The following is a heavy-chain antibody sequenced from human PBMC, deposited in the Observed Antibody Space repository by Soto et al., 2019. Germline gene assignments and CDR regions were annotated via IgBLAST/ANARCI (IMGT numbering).Heavy chain of an antibody. V-gene: IGHV3-7*01. CDR3: ARDVSGKYYDFWSGYYFDWFDP. CDR1: GFTFSSYW. Sequence: GGSLRLSCAASGFTFSSYWMSWVRQAPGKGLEWVANIKQDGSEKYYVDSVKGRFTISRDNAKNSLHLQMNSLRAEDTAVYYCARDVSGKYYDFWSGYYFDWFDPWGQGTLVTVSS. D-gene: IGHD3-3*01. J-gene: IGHJ5*02. CDR2: IKQDGSEK.